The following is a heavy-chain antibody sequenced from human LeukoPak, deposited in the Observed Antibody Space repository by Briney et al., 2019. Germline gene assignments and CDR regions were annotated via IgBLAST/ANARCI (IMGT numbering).Heavy chain of an antibody. CDR2: IIPIFGTA. J-gene: IGHJ5*02. CDR3: ANVVDTAMARYEAYKWFDP. Sequence: SVKVSCKASGGTFSSYAISWVRQAPGQGREWMGGIIPIFGTANYAQKFQGRVTITTDESTSTTYMELSSLRSEDTAVYYCANVVDTAMARYEAYKWFDPWGQGTLVTVSS. V-gene: IGHV1-69*05. D-gene: IGHD5-18*01. CDR1: GGTFSSYA.